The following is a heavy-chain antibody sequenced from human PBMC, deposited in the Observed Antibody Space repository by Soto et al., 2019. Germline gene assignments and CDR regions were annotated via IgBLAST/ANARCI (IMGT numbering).Heavy chain of an antibody. CDR2: IYGGGST. V-gene: IGHV3-53*01. Sequence: EVQLVESGGGLIQPGGSLRLSCAASGFTVSNNYMSWVHQAPGKGLEWVSVIYGGGSTYYADSVKGRFTISRDNSKNTLFLQMNSLRAEDTAVYYCVRDRRSAYYSDAFDFWGQGTMVTVSS. J-gene: IGHJ3*01. CDR1: GFTVSNNY. D-gene: IGHD3-22*01. CDR3: VRDRRSAYYSDAFDF.